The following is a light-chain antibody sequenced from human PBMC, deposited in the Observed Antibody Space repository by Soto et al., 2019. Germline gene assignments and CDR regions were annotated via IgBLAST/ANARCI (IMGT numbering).Light chain of an antibody. CDR2: GAS. V-gene: IGKV3-20*01. Sequence: EIVLTQSPGTLSMSPGESATLSCRASQSVRSNCLAWYQQKPGQAPRLLIYGASNRATGIPDRFSGSGSGTDFTLTISRLEPEDSAVYYCQQYGSSPPTFGQGTHWTLN. CDR1: QSVRSNC. J-gene: IGKJ5*01. CDR3: QQYGSSPPT.